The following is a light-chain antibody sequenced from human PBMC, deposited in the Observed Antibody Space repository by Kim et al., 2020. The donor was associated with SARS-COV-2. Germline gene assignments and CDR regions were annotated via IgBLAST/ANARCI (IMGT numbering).Light chain of an antibody. CDR2: KAS. J-gene: IGKJ2*02. Sequence: EMVMTQSPATLSVSPGESATLSCRASQSVGSSLAWYQQKPGQSPRLLIYKASARATGIPARFSGSGSGTDFSLTISSLQSEDFAVYYCQQYNNWPPGTFGQGTKLEI. CDR3: QQYNNWPPGT. V-gene: IGKV3-15*01. CDR1: QSVGSS.